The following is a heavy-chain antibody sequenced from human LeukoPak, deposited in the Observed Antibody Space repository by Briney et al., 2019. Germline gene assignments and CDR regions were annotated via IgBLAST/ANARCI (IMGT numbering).Heavy chain of an antibody. CDR2: IFYVGST. D-gene: IGHD3-22*01. CDR3: ARDYYDSLGEGFDI. CDR1: GDSLCIHY. J-gene: IGHJ3*02. Sequence: SEPLSLICTVSGDSLCIHYWSWLRRSPGKGLVWLGYIFYVGSTNYNPSLKSRVTISVDTSKNQFSLKLNSVTAADAAVYYWARDYYDSLGEGFDIWGQGTMVTVSS. V-gene: IGHV4-59*11.